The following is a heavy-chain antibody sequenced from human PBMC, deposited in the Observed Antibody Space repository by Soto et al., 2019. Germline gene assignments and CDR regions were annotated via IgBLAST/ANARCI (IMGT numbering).Heavy chain of an antibody. CDR1: GYSFRSYG. Sequence: GASVKVSCKASGYSFRSYGINWVRQAPGQGLEWIGWVSGYNYNTKYAQKFQGRVTMTRDTSASTVYMELSSLRSEDTAVYYCARSSGGNFGIIIEGTNWFAPWGQGTLVTVSS. CDR3: ARSSGGNFGIIIEGTNWFAP. D-gene: IGHD1-26*01. J-gene: IGHJ5*02. V-gene: IGHV1-18*01. CDR2: VSGYNYNT.